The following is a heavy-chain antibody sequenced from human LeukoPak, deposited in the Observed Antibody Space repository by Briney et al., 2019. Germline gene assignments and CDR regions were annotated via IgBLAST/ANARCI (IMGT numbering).Heavy chain of an antibody. CDR2: IYHSGST. V-gene: IGHV4-38-2*02. D-gene: IGHD3-22*01. CDR3: ARENGTSGYYVSAY. J-gene: IGHJ4*02. CDR1: GYSISSGYY. Sequence: SETLSLTCTVSGYSISSGYYWVWMRQPPGKGLEWIGSIYHSGSTHYNPSLKSRVTISVDMSKNQFSLKVGSVTAADTAVYYCARENGTSGYYVSAYWGQGTLVTVSS.